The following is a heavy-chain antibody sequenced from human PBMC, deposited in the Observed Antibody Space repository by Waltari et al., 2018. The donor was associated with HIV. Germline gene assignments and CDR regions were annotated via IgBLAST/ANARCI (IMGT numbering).Heavy chain of an antibody. CDR2: ISGYNGNT. D-gene: IGHD2-8*01. CDR1: SDKFNVEG. J-gene: IGHJ3*02. V-gene: IGHV1-18*01. CDR3: ARAQNEWDAFDI. Sequence: QVQLVQSETEVKRPGASVKVSCKTSSDKFNVEGIIWVRQAPGLGLEWIGWISGYNGNTHYSQKVQDRVTLTADTSTATAYMDLSSLRSDDTAMYFCARAQNEWDAFDIWGQGTLVIVSS.